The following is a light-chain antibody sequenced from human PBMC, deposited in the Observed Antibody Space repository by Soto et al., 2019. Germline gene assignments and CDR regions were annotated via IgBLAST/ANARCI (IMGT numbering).Light chain of an antibody. CDR1: QSLVHPDGNTY. CDR2: KIS. V-gene: IGKV2-30*02. Sequence: DVVMTQSPLSLPVTLGQPASISCRSSQSLVHPDGNTYLSWFQQRPGQSPRRLIYKISNRDSGVPDRISGSGSGTDFTLRISRVEAEDVAIYYCLQATHWPWTFGQGTKVDIK. J-gene: IGKJ1*01. CDR3: LQATHWPWT.